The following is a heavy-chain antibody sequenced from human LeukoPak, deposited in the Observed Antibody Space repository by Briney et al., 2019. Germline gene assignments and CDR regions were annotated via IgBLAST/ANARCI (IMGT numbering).Heavy chain of an antibody. Sequence: GGSLRLSCAASGFTFSSYSMNWVRQAPGKGLEWVSSISSSSSYIYYADSVKGRFTISRDNAKNSLYLQMNSLRAEDTAVYYCARGGDILTGLSDYWGQGTLATVSS. CDR3: ARGGDILTGLSDY. CDR2: ISSSSSYI. J-gene: IGHJ4*02. CDR1: GFTFSSYS. V-gene: IGHV3-21*01. D-gene: IGHD3-9*01.